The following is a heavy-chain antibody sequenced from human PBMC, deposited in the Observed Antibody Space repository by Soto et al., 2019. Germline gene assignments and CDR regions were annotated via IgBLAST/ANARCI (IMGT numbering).Heavy chain of an antibody. D-gene: IGHD2-15*01. Sequence: GGSLRLSCAASGLTFSSYAMSWVRQAPGKGLEGVSAISGSGGSTYYADSVKGRFTISRDNSKNLMYLQMNSLRADDTAVYFCARRRGPLLKDAFDIWGQGTMVTVSS. CDR3: ARRRGPLLKDAFDI. V-gene: IGHV3-23*01. CDR2: ISGSGGST. J-gene: IGHJ3*02. CDR1: GLTFSSYA.